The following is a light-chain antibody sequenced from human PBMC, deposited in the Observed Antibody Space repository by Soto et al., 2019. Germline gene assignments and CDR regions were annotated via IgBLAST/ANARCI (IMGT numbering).Light chain of an antibody. V-gene: IGKV3-20*01. J-gene: IGKJ1*01. CDR1: QSVSSSF. CDR3: QQYDSSLRT. Sequence: EIVLTQSPGTLSLSPGERATLSCRASQSVSSSFLAWYQQKPGQAPRLLISGASNRATGIPDRFSGSGSGTDFTLTISRLEPEDFAVYYCQQYDSSLRTFGQGTKV. CDR2: GAS.